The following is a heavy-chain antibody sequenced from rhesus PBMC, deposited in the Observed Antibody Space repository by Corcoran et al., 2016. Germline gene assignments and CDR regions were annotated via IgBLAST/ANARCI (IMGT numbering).Heavy chain of an antibody. D-gene: IGHD6S26*01. CDR2: IDPSDSHT. CDR3: AKSPIAAAGLNY. CDR1: GYSFTSYW. V-gene: IGHV5-20*01. Sequence: EVQLVQSGAEVKRPGESLKISCKTSGYSFTSYWISWGRQLPGKGLAWMGAIDPSDSHTRYHPSFQGQVPISSAKSIRTAYLQWSRLKASDTATYYCAKSPIAAAGLNYWVQGVLVTVSS. J-gene: IGHJ4*01.